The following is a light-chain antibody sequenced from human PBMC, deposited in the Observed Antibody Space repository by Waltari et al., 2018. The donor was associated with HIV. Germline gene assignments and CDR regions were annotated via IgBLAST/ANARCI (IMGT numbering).Light chain of an antibody. CDR2: HDH. J-gene: IGLJ3*02. Sequence: QSVLTQPPSLSAAPGHKINISCSGGGSNLGRSTVHWYQQLPSRAPKLIIDHDHRRPSGVSDRFTASKSGTSASLFISKLQAADEATYYCAAWDDSLSGFVFGGGT. CDR1: GSNLGRST. V-gene: IGLV1-44*01. CDR3: AAWDDSLSGFV.